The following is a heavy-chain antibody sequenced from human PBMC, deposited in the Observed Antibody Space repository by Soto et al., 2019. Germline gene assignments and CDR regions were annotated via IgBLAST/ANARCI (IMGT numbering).Heavy chain of an antibody. CDR3: ARGKTAFDF. V-gene: IGHV1-2*04. CDR2: INHTSGGK. J-gene: IGHJ4*02. D-gene: IGHD2-21*02. CDR1: GCTFTGCY. Sequence: AAVQVSCKASGCTFTGCYMHRVRQAPGQGREGMGWINHTSGGKNYEHKFQDWVTMTRDTSISTAYMELSSMSSDDTAVYYCARGKTAFDFWGQGTLVTVSS.